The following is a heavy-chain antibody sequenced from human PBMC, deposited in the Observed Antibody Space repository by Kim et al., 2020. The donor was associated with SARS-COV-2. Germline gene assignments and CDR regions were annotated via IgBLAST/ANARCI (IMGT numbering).Heavy chain of an antibody. J-gene: IGHJ4*02. CDR3: TRDGAVRGRDTAMVTPNFDY. Sequence: GGSLRLSCAASGFTFSSYGMHWVRQAPGKGLEWVAVIWYDGGNKYYADSVKGRFTISRDNSKNTLYLQMNSLRAEDTAVYYCTRDGAVRGRDTAMVTPNFDYWGQGALVTVSS. D-gene: IGHD5-18*01. CDR1: GFTFSSYG. CDR2: IWYDGGNK. V-gene: IGHV3-33*01.